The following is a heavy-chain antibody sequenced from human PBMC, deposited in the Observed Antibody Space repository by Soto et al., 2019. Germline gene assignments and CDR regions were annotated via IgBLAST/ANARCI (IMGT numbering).Heavy chain of an antibody. CDR1: GGTFSSYA. D-gene: IGHD2-15*01. V-gene: IGHV1-69*06. Sequence: QVQLVQSGAEVKKPGSSVKVSCKASGGTFSSYAISWVRQAPGKGLEWMGGIIPFFGTANYAQKFQGRVTITADKSTSTAYMELSSLRSEDTAVYYCARSLYCSGGSCYSRYFDYWGQGTLVTVSS. CDR2: IIPFFGTA. J-gene: IGHJ4*02. CDR3: ARSLYCSGGSCYSRYFDY.